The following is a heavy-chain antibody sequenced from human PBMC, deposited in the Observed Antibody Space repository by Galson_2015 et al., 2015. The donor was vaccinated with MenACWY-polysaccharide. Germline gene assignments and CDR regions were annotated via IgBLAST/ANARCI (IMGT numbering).Heavy chain of an antibody. J-gene: IGHJ5*02. Sequence: SLRLSCAASGFTFSSYWMHWVRQAPGKGLVWVSRTHGDGGATDYADSVKGRFTISRDNAKNTLYLQMNSLRAEDTAVYYCARAGAKYCRGGNCFFNWFDPWGQGTLVTVSS. CDR2: THGDGGAT. D-gene: IGHD2-15*01. CDR1: GFTFSSYW. CDR3: ARAGAKYCRGGNCFFNWFDP. V-gene: IGHV3-74*01.